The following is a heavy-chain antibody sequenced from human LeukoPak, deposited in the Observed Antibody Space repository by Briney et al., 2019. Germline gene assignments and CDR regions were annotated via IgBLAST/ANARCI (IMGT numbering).Heavy chain of an antibody. V-gene: IGHV4-38-2*02. CDR1: GYSISSGYY. CDR2: IYHSGST. CDR3: ARRSPSSGWPFDF. J-gene: IGHJ4*02. D-gene: IGHD6-19*01. Sequence: SETLSLTCTVSGYSISSGYYWGWIRQPPGKGLEWIGEIYHSGSTNYTPSLKSRVTISVDASKNQFSLKLRSVSAADTAVYYCARRSPSSGWPFDFWGQGTLVTVSS.